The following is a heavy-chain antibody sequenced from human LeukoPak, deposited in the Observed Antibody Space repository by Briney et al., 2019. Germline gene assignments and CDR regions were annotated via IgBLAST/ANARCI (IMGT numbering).Heavy chain of an antibody. CDR1: GFTFSSYD. CDR3: ARGSGGSYGYFDY. CDR2: IRYDGSNK. J-gene: IGHJ4*02. Sequence: GGSLRLSCAASGFTFSSYDIHWVRQAPGKGLEWVAFIRYDGSNKYYTDSVKGRFTISRDNSKNTLYLQMNSLRAEDTAVYYCARGSGGSYGYFDYWGQGTLVTVSS. D-gene: IGHD1-26*01. V-gene: IGHV3-30*02.